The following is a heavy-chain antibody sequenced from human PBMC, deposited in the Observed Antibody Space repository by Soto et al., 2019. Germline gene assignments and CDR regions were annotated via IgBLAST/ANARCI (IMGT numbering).Heavy chain of an antibody. Sequence: QVQLQESGPGLVKPSQTLSLTCTVSGGSISSGDYYWSWVRQPPGKDLEYIGYIYYTGSTYYNPSLNSRLTMSVDTSKNQFSLKLSSVTAADTAVYYCVRRLAVKPWYYFDYWGQGTLVTVSS. CDR2: IYYTGST. CDR3: VRRLAVKPWYYFDY. D-gene: IGHD6-19*01. V-gene: IGHV4-30-4*01. J-gene: IGHJ4*02. CDR1: GGSISSGDYY.